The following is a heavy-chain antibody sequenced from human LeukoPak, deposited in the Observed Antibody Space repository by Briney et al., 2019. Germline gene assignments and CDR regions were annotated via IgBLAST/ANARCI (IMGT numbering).Heavy chain of an antibody. V-gene: IGHV1-69*05. CDR1: GGTFSSYA. D-gene: IGHD3-22*01. J-gene: IGHJ2*01. CDR3: AGTYYYDRSGHYSHWYFDL. CDR2: IIPIFGTA. Sequence: SVKVSCKASGGTFSSYAISWVRQAPAQGLEWMGGIIPIFGTANYAQKFQGRVTITTDESTSTAYMELSSLRSEDTSVYYCAGTYYYDRSGHYSHWYFDLWGRGTLVTVSS.